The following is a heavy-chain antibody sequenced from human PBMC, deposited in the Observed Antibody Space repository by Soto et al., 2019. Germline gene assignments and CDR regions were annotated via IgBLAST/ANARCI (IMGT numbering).Heavy chain of an antibody. D-gene: IGHD3-16*01. Sequence: EVQLVESGGGLVQPGGSLRLSCTASGFTFSSHDMHWVRQVTGKGLEWVSGIESDGDAKYLASVKGRFSISRENAKNSLHRQMNSLRVEDTAVYYCARGGIEGVTWNWFDTWGQGTLVTVSS. CDR2: IESDGDA. J-gene: IGHJ5*02. V-gene: IGHV3-13*01. CDR3: ARGGIEGVTWNWFDT. CDR1: GFTFSSHD.